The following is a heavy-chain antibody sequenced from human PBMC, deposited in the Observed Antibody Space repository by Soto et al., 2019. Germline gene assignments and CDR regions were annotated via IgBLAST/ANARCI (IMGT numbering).Heavy chain of an antibody. CDR3: ASRIAVAQTGDYYFDY. V-gene: IGHV4-4*02. CDR2: INHSGST. Sequence: SETLSLTCSVSGVSISRSNWWTWVRQPPGKGLEWIGEINHSGSTNYNPSLKSRVTISVDTSKNQFSLKLSSVTAADTAVYYCASRIAVAQTGDYYFDYWGQGTLATVSS. J-gene: IGHJ4*02. CDR1: GVSISRSNW. D-gene: IGHD6-19*01.